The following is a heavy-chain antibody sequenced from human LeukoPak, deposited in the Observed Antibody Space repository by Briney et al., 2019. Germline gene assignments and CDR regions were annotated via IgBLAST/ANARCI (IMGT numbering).Heavy chain of an antibody. CDR1: GYTFTSYY. Sequence: ASVKVSCKASGYTFTSYYMHWVRQAPGQGLECMGIINPSGGSTSYAQKFQGRVTMTRDMSTSTVYMELSSLRSEDTAVYYYARDRGGYSYGFDYWGQGTLVTVSS. V-gene: IGHV1-46*01. CDR3: ARDRGGYSYGFDY. J-gene: IGHJ4*02. CDR2: INPSGGST. D-gene: IGHD5-18*01.